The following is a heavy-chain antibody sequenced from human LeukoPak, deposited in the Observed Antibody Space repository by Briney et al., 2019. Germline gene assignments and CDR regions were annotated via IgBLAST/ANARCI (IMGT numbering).Heavy chain of an antibody. Sequence: QTGGSLRLSCAASGFTFSTYAMSWARQAPGTGLGWVSAISGSGGGTYYADSVKGRFTISRDNSKNTLYLQMSSLRAEDTAIYYCAKDSCSSTTCYWDYWGQGTLVTVSS. CDR2: ISGSGGGT. CDR1: GFTFSTYA. CDR3: AKDSCSSTTCYWDY. J-gene: IGHJ4*02. V-gene: IGHV3-23*01. D-gene: IGHD2-2*01.